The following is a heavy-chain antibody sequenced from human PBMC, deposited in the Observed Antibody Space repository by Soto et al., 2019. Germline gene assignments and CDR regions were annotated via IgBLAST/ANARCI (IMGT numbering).Heavy chain of an antibody. V-gene: IGHV1-69*13. CDR3: ARAFSGYSYGYLSWFDP. CDR1: GGTFSSYA. Sequence: SVKVSCKASGGTFSSYAISWVRQAPGQGLEWKGGIIPIFGTANYAQKYQGRVTITADESTSTAYMELSRLRSEDTAVYYCARAFSGYSYGYLSWFDPWGQGTLVTVSS. D-gene: IGHD5-18*01. CDR2: IIPIFGTA. J-gene: IGHJ5*02.